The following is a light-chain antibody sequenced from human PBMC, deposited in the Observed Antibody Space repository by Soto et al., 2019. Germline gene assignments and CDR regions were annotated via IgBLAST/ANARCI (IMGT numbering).Light chain of an antibody. CDR1: QSVNSSY. CDR3: QQYGNSPQT. Sequence: EIVLTQSPGTLSLSPGERATLYCRASQSVNSSYLAWYQQKPGQAPRLLIYGASNRATGIPDRLSGSGSGTDFTLTISRLEPEDFAVYYCQQYGNSPQTFGQGTKVEIK. V-gene: IGKV3-20*01. J-gene: IGKJ2*01. CDR2: GAS.